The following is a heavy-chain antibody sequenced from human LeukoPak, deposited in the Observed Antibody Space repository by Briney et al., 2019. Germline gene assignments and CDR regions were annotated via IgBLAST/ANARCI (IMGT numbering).Heavy chain of an antibody. CDR1: GGSFSGYY. V-gene: IGHV4-34*01. J-gene: IGHJ4*02. CDR3: ARFWRHSGSWYLGTDY. Sequence: PSETLSLTCAVYGGSFSGYYWSWIRQPPGKGLEWIGEINHSGSTNYNPSLKSRVTISVDTSKNQFSLKLSSVTAADTAVYYCARFWRHSGSWYLGTDYWGQGTLVTVSS. CDR2: INHSGST. D-gene: IGHD6-13*01.